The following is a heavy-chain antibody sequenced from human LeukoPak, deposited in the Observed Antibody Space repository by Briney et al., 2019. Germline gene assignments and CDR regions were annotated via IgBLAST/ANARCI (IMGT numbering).Heavy chain of an antibody. CDR3: ATSPRSAPGKLIYYYMDV. D-gene: IGHD3-10*01. V-gene: IGHV4-39*07. Sequence: PSETLSLTCTVSGGSISSNEYFWGWIRQPPGKELEWIANIFYTGSTFYNPSLKSRVTISVDTSKNQFSLKLSSVTAADTAVYYCATSPRSAPGKLIYYYMDVWGKGTTVTVSS. J-gene: IGHJ6*03. CDR2: IFYTGST. CDR1: GGSISSNEYF.